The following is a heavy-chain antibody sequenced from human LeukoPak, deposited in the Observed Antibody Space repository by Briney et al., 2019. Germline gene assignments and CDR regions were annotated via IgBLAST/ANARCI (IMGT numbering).Heavy chain of an antibody. D-gene: IGHD6-13*01. V-gene: IGHV3-23*01. CDR3: ANHMAAAGDYFDS. J-gene: IGHJ4*02. CDR2: ISGSGGGT. CDR1: GFTFSNYA. Sequence: GGSLRLSCAASGFTFSNYAMSWVRQAPGKGLEWVSSISGSGGGTYYADSVKGRFTISRDNFKNTLYVQMNSLRAEDTAVYYCANHMAAAGDYFDSWGQGTLLTVSS.